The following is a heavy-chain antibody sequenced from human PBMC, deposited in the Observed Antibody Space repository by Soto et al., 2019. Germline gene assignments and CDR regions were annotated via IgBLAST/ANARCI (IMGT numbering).Heavy chain of an antibody. V-gene: IGHV1-18*01. D-gene: IGHD1-26*01. J-gene: IGHJ4*02. CDR1: GYTFTSYG. CDR2: ISAYNGNT. Sequence: ASVKVSCKASGYTFTSYGISWVRQALGQGLEWMGWISAYNGNTNYAQKLQGRVTMTTDTSTSTAYMELRSLRSDDTAVYYCARVVGGLYSGSYYFDYWGQGTLVTVSS. CDR3: ARVVGGLYSGSYYFDY.